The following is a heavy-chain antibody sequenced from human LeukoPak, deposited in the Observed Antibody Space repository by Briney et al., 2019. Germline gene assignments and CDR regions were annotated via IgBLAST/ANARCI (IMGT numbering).Heavy chain of an antibody. Sequence: GGSLRLSCAVSGFTFSSYWMNWVRQAPGKGREWVASIRQEGGEKSYVDSVKGRFTISRDNTKNSLYLQMSSLRAEDTAVYYCARDGTAAGLYLDLWGQGTLVTVS. D-gene: IGHD6-13*01. J-gene: IGHJ4*01. CDR2: IRQEGGEK. V-gene: IGHV3-7*01. CDR3: ARDGTAAGLYLDL. CDR1: GFTFSSYW.